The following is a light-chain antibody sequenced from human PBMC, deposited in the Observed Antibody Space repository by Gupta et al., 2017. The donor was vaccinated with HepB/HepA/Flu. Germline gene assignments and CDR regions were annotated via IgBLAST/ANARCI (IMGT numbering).Light chain of an antibody. CDR2: DAS. Sequence: DIQMTQSPSSLSASVGDRVTITCQASQDISNYLNWYQQKPGKAPKLLIYDASKLETGGPSRFSGSGSGTDFTFTISSLQPEDLATYYCQQYDNLPRAFGDGTKVDIK. V-gene: IGKV1-33*01. J-gene: IGKJ3*01. CDR3: QQYDNLPRA. CDR1: QDISNY.